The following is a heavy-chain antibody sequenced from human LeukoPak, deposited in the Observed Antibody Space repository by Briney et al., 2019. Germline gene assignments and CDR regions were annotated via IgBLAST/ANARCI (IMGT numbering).Heavy chain of an antibody. CDR2: ISYDETNK. Sequence: PGRSLRLSCAASGFSFNTYAMQWVRQSPGKGLEWVAVISYDETNKYYSDSVKGRFSVSRDNSKNTLHLNMNSLTTEDSALYYCAKAGCSMTACYTNYWGQGTLVTVSS. V-gene: IGHV3-30*18. J-gene: IGHJ4*02. CDR1: GFSFNTYA. CDR3: AKAGCSMTACYTNY. D-gene: IGHD2-2*02.